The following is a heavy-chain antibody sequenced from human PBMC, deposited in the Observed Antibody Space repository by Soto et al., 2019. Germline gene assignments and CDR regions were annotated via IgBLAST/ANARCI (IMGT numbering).Heavy chain of an antibody. J-gene: IGHJ6*02. CDR3: VKPPVITASYYYYDMDV. CDR2: VSGSGIST. D-gene: IGHD4-4*01. CDR1: GFTFSTYP. V-gene: IGHV3-23*01. Sequence: GSLRLSCAASGFTFSTYPMSWVRQAPGKGLEWVSGVSGSGISTYYTDSVKGRFTISRDNSKNTVFLQMNSLRDEDTAVYYCVKPPVITASYYYYDMDVWGQGTTVTVSS.